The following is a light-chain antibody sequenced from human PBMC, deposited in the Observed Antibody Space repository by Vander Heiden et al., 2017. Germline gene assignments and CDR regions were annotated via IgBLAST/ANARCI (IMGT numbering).Light chain of an antibody. CDR3: QTWGSGIVV. CDR2: VNSDGSH. V-gene: IGLV4-69*01. J-gene: IGLJ2*01. Sequence: CTLNSRHDNYAIAWHQQQPEKGPRYLMKVNSDGSHSKGDGIPDRFSGSSSGAGRYLIISSLQSEDEADYYCQTWGSGIVVFGGGTKLTVL. CDR1: SRHDNYA.